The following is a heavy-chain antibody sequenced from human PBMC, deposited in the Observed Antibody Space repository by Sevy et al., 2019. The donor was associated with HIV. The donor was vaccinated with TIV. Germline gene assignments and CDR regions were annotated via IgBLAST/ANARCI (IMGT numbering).Heavy chain of an antibody. CDR2: IYYNRRT. CDR3: ARAAANYYFAMDV. Sequence: SETLSLTCTVFGDSISGYYWSWIRQSPGKGLQWIGYIYYNRRTNYDPSLKSRVTISTDTSKNQFSLKLSSVTAADTAIYYCARAAANYYFAMDVWGQGTTVTVSS. J-gene: IGHJ6*02. CDR1: GDSISGYY. V-gene: IGHV4-59*01.